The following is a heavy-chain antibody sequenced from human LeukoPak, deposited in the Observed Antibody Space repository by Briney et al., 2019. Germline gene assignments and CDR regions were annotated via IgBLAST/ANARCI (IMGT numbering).Heavy chain of an antibody. D-gene: IGHD3-10*02. Sequence: PGGSLRLSCAASGFTFSIYEMNWVRQAPGKGREWVSYMSSSGSTIYYADSVKGRFTISREHAKNSLYLQMNSLRAEDTAVYYCAELGITMIGGVWGKGTTVTISS. V-gene: IGHV3-48*03. CDR2: MSSSGSTI. CDR1: GFTFSIYE. CDR3: AELGITMIGGV. J-gene: IGHJ6*04.